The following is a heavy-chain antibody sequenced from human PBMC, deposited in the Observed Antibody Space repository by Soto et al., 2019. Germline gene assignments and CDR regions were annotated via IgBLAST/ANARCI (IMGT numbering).Heavy chain of an antibody. CDR2: VSGSGGST. CDR1: GFTFSSYT. V-gene: IGHV3-23*01. Sequence: EVQLLESGGGLVQPGGSLRLSCAASGFTFSSYTMSWVRQAPGKGLEWISAVSGSGGSTYYADSVKGRFTISRDNSKDTLYLQMNNLRAEDTAVYYCAKPPDYNLNDYGGQGTLVTVSS. CDR3: AKPPDYNLNDY. J-gene: IGHJ4*02. D-gene: IGHD1-20*01.